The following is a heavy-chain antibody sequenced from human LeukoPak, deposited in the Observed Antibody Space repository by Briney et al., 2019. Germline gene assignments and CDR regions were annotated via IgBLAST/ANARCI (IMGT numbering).Heavy chain of an antibody. Sequence: GGSLRLSCAASGFTFSSYAMSWVRQAPGKGLEWVSLIISSGGSTSYADFVKGRFIISRDNSKNTLFLQMNSLRAEDTAVYYCAERGITMIGGVWGKGTTVTISS. D-gene: IGHD3-10*02. CDR2: IISSGGST. CDR3: AERGITMIGGV. J-gene: IGHJ6*04. CDR1: GFTFSSYA. V-gene: IGHV3-23*01.